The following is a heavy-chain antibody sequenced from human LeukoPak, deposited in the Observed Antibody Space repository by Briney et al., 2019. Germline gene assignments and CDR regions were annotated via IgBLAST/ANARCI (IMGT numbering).Heavy chain of an antibody. D-gene: IGHD1-1*01. CDR2: INNDGTST. CDR1: GFTLSGYW. CDR3: ARDQSGTTLDY. Sequence: PGGSLRLSCAASGFTLSGYWMHWVRQAPGKGLVWVSRINNDGTSTIYADSVKGRFTISRDSAKNTLYLQMNSLRAEDTAIYYCARDQSGTTLDYWGQGTLVTVSS. V-gene: IGHV3-74*01. J-gene: IGHJ4*02.